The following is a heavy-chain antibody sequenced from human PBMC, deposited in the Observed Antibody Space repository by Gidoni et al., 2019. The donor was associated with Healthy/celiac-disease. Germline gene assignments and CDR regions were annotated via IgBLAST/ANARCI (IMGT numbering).Heavy chain of an antibody. CDR3: ARVVATITGPGPEFDY. Sequence: QVQLQQSGPGLVKPSQTLSLTCAISGDSVSRNSAAWNWIRQSPSRGLEWLGRTYYRSKWYNDYAVSVKSRITINPDTSKNQFSLQLNSVTPEDTAVYYCARVVATITGPGPEFDYWGQGTLVTVSS. J-gene: IGHJ4*02. CDR2: TYYRSKWYN. D-gene: IGHD5-12*01. CDR1: GDSVSRNSAA. V-gene: IGHV6-1*01.